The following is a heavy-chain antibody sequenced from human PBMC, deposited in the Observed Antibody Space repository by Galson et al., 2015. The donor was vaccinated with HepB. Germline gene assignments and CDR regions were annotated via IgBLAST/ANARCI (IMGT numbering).Heavy chain of an antibody. CDR2: INPSGGST. CDR3: ARDLSSGLTGHDAFDI. J-gene: IGHJ3*02. Sequence: SVKVSCKASGYTFTSYYMHWVRQAPGQGLEWMGIINPSGGSTSYAQKFQGRVTMTRDTSTSTVYMELSSLRSEDTAVYYCARDLSSGLTGHDAFDIWGQGTMVTVSS. CDR1: GYTFTSYY. D-gene: IGHD6-19*01. V-gene: IGHV1-46*01.